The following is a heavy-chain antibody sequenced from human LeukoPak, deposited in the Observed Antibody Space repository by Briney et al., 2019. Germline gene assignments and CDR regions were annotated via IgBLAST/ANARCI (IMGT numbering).Heavy chain of an antibody. CDR2: IHHTGST. D-gene: IGHD3-3*01. J-gene: IGHJ4*02. CDR3: ATYYTIFDPFDY. V-gene: IGHV4-38-2*02. Sequence: SETLSLTCTVSGYSISSGYYWGWIRQPPGKGLECIGSIHHTGSTHFNPSLKSRDTISVDTSKNQFSLNLSPVTAGDTAVYYCATYYTIFDPFDYWGQGTLVTVSS. CDR1: GYSISSGYY.